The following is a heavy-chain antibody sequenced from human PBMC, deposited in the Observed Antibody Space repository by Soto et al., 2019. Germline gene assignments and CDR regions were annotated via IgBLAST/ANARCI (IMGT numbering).Heavy chain of an antibody. D-gene: IGHD3-10*01. Sequence: QVQLEQSEIEVKKPGSSVKVPCKVSGGAISWVRQAPGQGFEWLAGIVPTYRTIKYGQKFPDRLTSTADYMSLTRLRPVDTSVYYCVSSPAVPRDMYFGSWSGLDDWGQGTLV. CDR2: IVPTYRTI. CDR1: GGA. V-gene: IGHV1-69*01. CDR3: VSSPAVPRDMYFGSWSGLDD. J-gene: IGHJ4*02.